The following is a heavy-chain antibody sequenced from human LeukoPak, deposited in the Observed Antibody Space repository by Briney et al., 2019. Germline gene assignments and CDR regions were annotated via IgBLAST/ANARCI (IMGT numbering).Heavy chain of an antibody. D-gene: IGHD3-3*02. CDR1: GGSISSYY. CDR3: ARQGAFYMLDY. J-gene: IGHJ4*02. CDR2: IYYSGST. Sequence: PSETLSLTCTVSGGSISSYYWSWIRQPPGKGLEWIGYIYYSGSTNYNPSLKSRVTISVDTSKNQFSLKLSSVTAADTAVYYCARQGAFYMLDYWGQGTLVTVSS. V-gene: IGHV4-59*08.